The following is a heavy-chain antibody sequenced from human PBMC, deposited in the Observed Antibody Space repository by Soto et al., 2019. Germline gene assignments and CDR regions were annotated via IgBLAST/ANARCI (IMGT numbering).Heavy chain of an antibody. CDR3: ARQYYYDSSGYDWFDP. Sequence: QLQLQESGPGLVKPSETLSLTCTVSGGSISSSSYYWGWIRQPPGKGLEWIGSIYYSGSTYYNPSLKSRVTISVDTSKNQFSLKLSSVTAADTAVYYCARQYYYDSSGYDWFDPWGQGTLVTVSS. V-gene: IGHV4-39*01. CDR1: GGSISSSSYY. CDR2: IYYSGST. J-gene: IGHJ5*02. D-gene: IGHD3-22*01.